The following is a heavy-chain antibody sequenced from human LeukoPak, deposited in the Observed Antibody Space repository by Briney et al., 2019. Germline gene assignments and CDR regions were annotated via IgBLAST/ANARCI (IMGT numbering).Heavy chain of an antibody. D-gene: IGHD2-15*01. CDR3: ASATLRCSGGSCYEMDV. V-gene: IGHV1-46*01. CDR2: INPSGSGT. Sequence: WASVKVSCKASGYTFSSHFIHWVRQAPGQGLEWMGMINPSGSGTTSAQKFQDRLTITADKSTSTAYMELSSLRSEDTAVYYCASATLRCSGGSCYEMDVWGKGTTVTVSS. J-gene: IGHJ6*04. CDR1: GYTFSSHF.